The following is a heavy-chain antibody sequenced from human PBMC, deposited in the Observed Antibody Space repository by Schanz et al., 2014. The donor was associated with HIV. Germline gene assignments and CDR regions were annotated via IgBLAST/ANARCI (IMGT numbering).Heavy chain of an antibody. D-gene: IGHD4-4*01. V-gene: IGHV1-69*01. J-gene: IGHJ4*02. CDR3: AKARNSALPY. CDR2: LIPFFVTP. CDR1: GGTFRTYA. Sequence: VQLEQSGAEVKKPGSSLKISCKGSGGTFRTYAINWVRQAPGQGLEWLGGLIPFFVTPKYAQKFQGRLTISADESTSTAHMELRSLTSEDTAIYYCAKARNSALPYWGQGGLVTVSS.